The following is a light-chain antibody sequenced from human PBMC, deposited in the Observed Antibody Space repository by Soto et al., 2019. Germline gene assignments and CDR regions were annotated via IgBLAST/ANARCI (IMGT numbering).Light chain of an antibody. Sequence: SYVLTQPPSVSVAPGQTARISCGGNNIADQSVHWYQQKPGQAPVLVVYDDSARPSGIPERFSGSNSGNAATLTISGVEAGDEADYYCQVWDSSSDIVFGGGTKLTVL. J-gene: IGLJ2*01. CDR3: QVWDSSSDIV. CDR1: NIADQS. V-gene: IGLV3-21*02. CDR2: DDS.